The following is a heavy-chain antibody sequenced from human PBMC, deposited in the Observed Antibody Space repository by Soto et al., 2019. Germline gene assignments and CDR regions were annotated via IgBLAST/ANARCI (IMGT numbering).Heavy chain of an antibody. J-gene: IGHJ6*03. Sequence: GGSLRLSCAASGFTFSNAWMSWVRQAPGKGLEWVGRIKSKTDGGTTDYAAPVKGRFTISRDDSKNTLYLQMNSLKTEDTAVYYCTTVFSPYYYYYYMDVWGKGTTVTVSS. V-gene: IGHV3-15*01. CDR1: GFTFSNAW. CDR2: IKSKTDGGTT. D-gene: IGHD3-3*01. CDR3: TTVFSPYYYYYYMDV.